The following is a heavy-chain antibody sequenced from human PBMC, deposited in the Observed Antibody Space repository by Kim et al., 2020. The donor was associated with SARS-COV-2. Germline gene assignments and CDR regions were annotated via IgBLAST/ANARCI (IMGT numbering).Heavy chain of an antibody. CDR2: INHSGSA. V-gene: IGHV4-34*01. J-gene: IGHJ4*01. CDR1: SGSFRGYF. Sequence: SETLSLTCAVYSGSFRGYFWNWIRQPPGMGLEWIGEINHSGSAYYNPSLKSRVTLSVDTSKNQFSLKVNSVTAADTAVYYCARRPAGFDWWGHGTPVTV. CDR3: ARRPAGFDW.